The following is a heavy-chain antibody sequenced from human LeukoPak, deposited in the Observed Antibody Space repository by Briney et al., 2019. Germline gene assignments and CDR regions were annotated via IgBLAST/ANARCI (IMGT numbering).Heavy chain of an antibody. CDR3: ATQNKTDAFDI. V-gene: IGHV4-39*07. Sequence: SETLSLTCTVSGGSISSSSYYWGWIRQPPGKGLEWIGSIYYSGSTYYNPSLQSRLTMSVDTSKNQISLNLKSVTAADTAVYYCATQNKTDAFDIWGQGTMVTVSS. J-gene: IGHJ3*02. D-gene: IGHD1/OR15-1a*01. CDR2: IYYSGST. CDR1: GGSISSSSYY.